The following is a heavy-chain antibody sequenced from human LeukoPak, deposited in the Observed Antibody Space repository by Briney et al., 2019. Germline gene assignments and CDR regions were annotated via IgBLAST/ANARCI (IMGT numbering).Heavy chain of an antibody. CDR2: INPSGGST. D-gene: IGHD3-10*01. CDR1: GYTFTSYY. CDR3: ARPFRVLDAFDI. Sequence: ASVKVSCKASGYTFTSYYMHWVRQAPGQGLEWMGIINPSGGSTSCAQKFQGRVTMTRDTSTSTVYMELSSLRSEDTAVYYCARPFRVLDAFDIWGQGTMVTVSS. V-gene: IGHV1-46*01. J-gene: IGHJ3*02.